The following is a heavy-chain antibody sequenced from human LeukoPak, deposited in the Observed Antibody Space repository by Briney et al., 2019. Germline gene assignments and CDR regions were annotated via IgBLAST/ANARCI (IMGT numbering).Heavy chain of an antibody. CDR2: INSDGSST. V-gene: IGHV3-74*01. CDR3: ARDAYGDYVPYYYYYMDV. Sequence: PGGTLRLSCAASGFTFSSYGMSWVRQAPGKGLVWVSRINSDGSSTSYADSVKGRFTISRDNAKNTLYLQMNSLRAEDTAVYYCARDAYGDYVPYYYYYMDVWGKGTTVTVSS. D-gene: IGHD4-17*01. CDR1: GFTFSSYG. J-gene: IGHJ6*03.